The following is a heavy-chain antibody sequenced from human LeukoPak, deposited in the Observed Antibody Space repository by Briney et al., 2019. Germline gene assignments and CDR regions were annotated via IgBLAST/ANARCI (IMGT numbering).Heavy chain of an antibody. D-gene: IGHD2-2*01. CDR3: ARVVVVPAEGHYYYMDV. CDR2: IYTSGST. J-gene: IGHJ6*03. Sequence: PSETLSLTCTVSGGSISSGSYYWSWIRQPAGKGLEWIGRIYTSGSTNYNPSLKSRVTMSVDTSKNQFSLKLSSVTAADTAVYYCARVVVVPAEGHYYYMDVWGKGTTVTVSS. CDR1: GGSISSGSYY. V-gene: IGHV4-61*02.